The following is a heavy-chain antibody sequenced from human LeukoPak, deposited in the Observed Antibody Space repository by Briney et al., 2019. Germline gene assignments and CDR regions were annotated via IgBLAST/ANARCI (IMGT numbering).Heavy chain of an antibody. CDR3: ASPTAVNYYDTSGYRN. Sequence: ASVKVSCKASGYTFTSYGISWVRQAPGQGLEWMGGIVPIFGTPNYAQKFQGRLTITADKSTRTTYMELSSLRSEDTAVYYCASPTAVNYYDTSGYRNWGQGTLVTVSS. V-gene: IGHV1-69*06. J-gene: IGHJ4*02. CDR2: IVPIFGTP. CDR1: GYTFTSYG. D-gene: IGHD3-22*01.